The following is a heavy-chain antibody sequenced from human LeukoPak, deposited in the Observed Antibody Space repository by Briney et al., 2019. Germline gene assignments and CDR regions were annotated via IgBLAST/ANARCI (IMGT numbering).Heavy chain of an antibody. Sequence: ASVKVSCKASGYTFTSYDINWVRQATGQGLGWMGWMNPNSGNTGYAQKFQGRVTMTRNTSISTAYMELSSLRSEDTAVYYCARARTVLRYFDWLLSDDYWGQGTLVTVSS. CDR2: MNPNSGNT. J-gene: IGHJ4*02. CDR3: ARARTVLRYFDWLLSDDY. V-gene: IGHV1-8*01. D-gene: IGHD3-9*01. CDR1: GYTFTSYD.